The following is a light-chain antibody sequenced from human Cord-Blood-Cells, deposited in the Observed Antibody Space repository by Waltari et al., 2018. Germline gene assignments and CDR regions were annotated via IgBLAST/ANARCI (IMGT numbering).Light chain of an antibody. CDR1: SSDVGSYNL. Sequence: QSALTQPASVSGSPGQSITISCTGTSSDVGSYNLVSWYQQHPGKAPKLMIYEVSKRPSGVSNRFSGSKAGNTAFLTISGLQAEDEADYYCCSYAGSSTSYVFGTGTKVTVL. V-gene: IGLV2-23*02. CDR2: EVS. J-gene: IGLJ1*01. CDR3: CSYAGSSTSYV.